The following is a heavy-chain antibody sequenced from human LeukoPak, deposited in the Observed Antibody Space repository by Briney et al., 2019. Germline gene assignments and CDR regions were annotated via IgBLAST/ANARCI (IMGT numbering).Heavy chain of an antibody. CDR2: IYHSGST. CDR3: ASYHDYYGMDV. CDR1: GGSISSGGYS. V-gene: IGHV4-30-2*01. Sequence: SETLSLTCAVSGGSISSGGYSWSWIRQPPGKGLEWIGYIYHSGSTYYNPSLKSRVTISVDRSKNQFSLKLSSVTAADTAVYYCASYHDYYGMDVWGQGTTVTVSS. J-gene: IGHJ6*02. D-gene: IGHD2-2*01.